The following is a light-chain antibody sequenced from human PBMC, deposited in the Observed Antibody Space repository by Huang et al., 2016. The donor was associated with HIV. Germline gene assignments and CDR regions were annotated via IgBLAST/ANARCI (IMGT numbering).Light chain of an antibody. Sequence: EVVMTQSPATLSVSLGERATLSCSASQSVSNNIAWYQQKPGQAPRLIMFGASTRATGVPARFSGSEAGTEFTLTVSSLQSEDFGIYYCHHYNNWPPRGTFGQGTKVEIK. CDR1: QSVSNN. J-gene: IGKJ1*01. V-gene: IGKV3-15*01. CDR2: GAS. CDR3: HHYNNWPPRGT.